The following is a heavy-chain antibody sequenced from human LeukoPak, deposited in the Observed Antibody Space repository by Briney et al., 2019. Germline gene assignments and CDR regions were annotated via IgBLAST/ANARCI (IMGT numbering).Heavy chain of an antibody. J-gene: IGHJ6*03. CDR1: GGSFSGYY. V-gene: IGHV4-34*01. D-gene: IGHD2-2*01. CDR2: INHSGST. Sequence: PSETLSLTCAVYGGSFSGYYWSWIRQPPGQGLEWIGEINHSGSTNYNPSLKSRVTISVDTSKNQFSLKLSSVTPADTAVYFCARRSSRGYYYMVVWGKGTTVTVSS. CDR3: ARRSSRGYYYMVV.